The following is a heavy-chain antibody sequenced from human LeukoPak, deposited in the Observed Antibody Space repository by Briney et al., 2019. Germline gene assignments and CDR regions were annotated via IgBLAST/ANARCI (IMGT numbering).Heavy chain of an antibody. CDR3: ARDYRIVVVVAATPWFDP. V-gene: IGHV3-23*01. J-gene: IGHJ5*02. CDR2: ISGSGDST. Sequence: PGGSLRLPCAASGFTFSNYAMRWVRQAPGKGLEWVSGISGSGDSTYYADSVKGRFTISRDNSKNTLYLQMNSLRAEDTAVYYCARDYRIVVVVAATPWFDPWGQGTLVTVSS. CDR1: GFTFSNYA. D-gene: IGHD2-15*01.